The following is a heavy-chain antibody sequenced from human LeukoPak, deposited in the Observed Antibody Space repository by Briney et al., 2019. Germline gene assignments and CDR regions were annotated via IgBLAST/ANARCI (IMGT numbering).Heavy chain of an antibody. CDR1: GFTFSSYS. D-gene: IGHD4-17*01. CDR2: ISSSSTI. J-gene: IGHJ4*02. CDR3: ARDGGDFDY. V-gene: IGHV3-48*01. Sequence: SGGSLRLSCAASGFTFSSYSMNWVRQAPGKGLEWVSYISSSSTIYYADSVKGRFTIPRDNAKNSLYLQMNSLRAEDTAVYYCARDGGDFDYWGQGTLVTVSS.